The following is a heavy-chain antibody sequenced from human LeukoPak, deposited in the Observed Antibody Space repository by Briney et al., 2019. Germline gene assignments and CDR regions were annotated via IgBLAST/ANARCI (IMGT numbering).Heavy chain of an antibody. Sequence: PGGSLRLSCAASGFTFSNYGMSWVRQAPGKGLEWVSATSGSGGSTYYADSLKGRFTISRDNSKNTAYLQLNSLRAEDTAVYYCAKVHDSSGYYYFSSWGQGILVTVSS. CDR1: GFTFSNYG. CDR3: AKVHDSSGYYYFSS. V-gene: IGHV3-23*01. D-gene: IGHD3-22*01. CDR2: TSGSGGST. J-gene: IGHJ4*02.